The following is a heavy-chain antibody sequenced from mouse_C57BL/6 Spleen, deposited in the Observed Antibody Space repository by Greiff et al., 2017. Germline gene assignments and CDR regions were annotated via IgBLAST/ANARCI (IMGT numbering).Heavy chain of an antibody. CDR3: ARAPNWEGFAY. D-gene: IGHD4-1*01. CDR2: ISYDGSN. Sequence: EVQLQEPGPGLVKPSQSLSLTCSVTGYSITSGYYWNWIRQFPGNKLEWMGYISYDGSNNYNPSLKNRISITRDTSKNQFFLKLNSVTTEDTATYYCARAPNWEGFAYWGQGTLVTVSA. J-gene: IGHJ3*01. V-gene: IGHV3-6*01. CDR1: GYSITSGYY.